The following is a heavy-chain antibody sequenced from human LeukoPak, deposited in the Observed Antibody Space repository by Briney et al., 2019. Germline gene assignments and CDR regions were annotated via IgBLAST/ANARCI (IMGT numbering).Heavy chain of an antibody. V-gene: IGHV3-23*01. D-gene: IGHD6-25*01. Sequence: PGGSLRLSCAASGFTFSSYAMSWVRQAPGKGREGVSAISGSGDSTYYADSVKGRFTISRDNSKNTLYLQMNSLRAEDTAVYYCAKVQQRPYGMDVWGKGTTVTVSS. CDR3: AKVQQRPYGMDV. CDR1: GFTFSSYA. CDR2: ISGSGDST. J-gene: IGHJ6*04.